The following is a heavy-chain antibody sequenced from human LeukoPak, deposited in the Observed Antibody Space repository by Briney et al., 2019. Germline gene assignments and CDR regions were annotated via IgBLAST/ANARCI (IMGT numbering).Heavy chain of an antibody. V-gene: IGHV4-4*09. CDR1: GGSISSHY. J-gene: IGHJ6*03. Sequence: PSETLSLTCTVSGGSISSHYWSWIRQPPGKGLEWIGYIYTSGSTNYNPSLKSRVTISVDTSKNQFSLKLSSVTAADTAVYYCARRHIAAPDYYYYYYMDVWGKGTTVTVSS. CDR2: IYTSGST. CDR3: ARRHIAAPDYYYYYYMDV. D-gene: IGHD6-6*01.